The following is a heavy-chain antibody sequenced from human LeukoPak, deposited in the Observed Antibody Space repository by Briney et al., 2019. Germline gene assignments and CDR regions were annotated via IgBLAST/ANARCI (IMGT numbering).Heavy chain of an antibody. J-gene: IGHJ6*02. CDR1: GYTFTSYD. CDR2: MNPNSGNT. CDR3: ARGIDCSSTSCPRYYYYYNGMDV. V-gene: IGHV1-8*01. Sequence: ASVKVSCKASGYTFTSYDINWVRQATGQGLEWMGWMNPNSGNTGYAQKFQGRVTMTRNTSISTAYMELSSLRSEDTAVYYCARGIDCSSTSCPRYYYYYNGMDVWGQGTTVTVSS. D-gene: IGHD2-2*01.